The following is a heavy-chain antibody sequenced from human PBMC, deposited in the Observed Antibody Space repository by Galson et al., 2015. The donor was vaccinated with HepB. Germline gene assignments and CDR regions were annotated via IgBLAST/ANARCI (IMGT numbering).Heavy chain of an antibody. V-gene: IGHV1-18*01. J-gene: IGHJ4*02. Sequence: SVKVSCKASGYTFTSYGVNWVRQAPGQGFEWMGWISAFNGNTNYAQKFQGRLTLSTDTSTGTAYMELRGLRSDDTATYYCARDRAFSHYGLWGQGSLVIVSS. CDR3: ARDRAFSHYGL. CDR1: GYTFTSYG. D-gene: IGHD3-10*01. CDR2: ISAFNGNT.